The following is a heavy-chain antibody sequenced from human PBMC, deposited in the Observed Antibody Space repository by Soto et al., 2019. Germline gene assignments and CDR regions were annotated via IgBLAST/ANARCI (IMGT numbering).Heavy chain of an antibody. CDR3: ARDDGYYYGSSGSQGY. V-gene: IGHV1-69*01. J-gene: IGHJ4*02. CDR2: IIPIFGTA. CDR1: GGTFSSYA. D-gene: IGHD3-22*01. Sequence: QVQLVQSGAEVKKPGASVKVSCTASGGTFSSYAISLVRQAPGQGLELMGGIIPIFGTANYAQKFQGRVTITADESTSTVYMELSSLRSEDTAVYYCARDDGYYYGSSGSQGYWGQGTLVTVSS.